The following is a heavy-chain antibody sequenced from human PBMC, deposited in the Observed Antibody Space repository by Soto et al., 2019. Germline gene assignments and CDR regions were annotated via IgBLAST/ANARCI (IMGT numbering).Heavy chain of an antibody. J-gene: IGHJ4*02. CDR3: AKDRYYYDSSGYSPIDY. CDR2: ISYDGSNK. V-gene: IGHV3-30*18. Sequence: GSLRLSCAASGFTFSSYGMHWVRQAPGKGLERVAVISYDGSNKYYADSVKGRFTISRDNSKNTLYLQMNSLRAEDTAVYYCAKDRYYYDSSGYSPIDYWGQGTLVTVSS. D-gene: IGHD3-22*01. CDR1: GFTFSSYG.